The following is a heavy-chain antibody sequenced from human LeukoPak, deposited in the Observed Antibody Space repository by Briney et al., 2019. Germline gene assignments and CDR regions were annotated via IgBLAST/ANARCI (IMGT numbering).Heavy chain of an antibody. CDR3: ARASLGENGANWFDP. CDR2: IIPIFGTA. CDR1: GGTFSSYA. J-gene: IGHJ5*02. Sequence: SVTVSCTASGGTFSSYAISWVRQAPGQGLEWMGGIIPIFGTANYAQKFQGRVTMTRDTSTSTVYMELSSLRSEDTAVYYCARASLGENGANWFDPWGQGTLVTVSS. D-gene: IGHD3-16*01. V-gene: IGHV1-69*05.